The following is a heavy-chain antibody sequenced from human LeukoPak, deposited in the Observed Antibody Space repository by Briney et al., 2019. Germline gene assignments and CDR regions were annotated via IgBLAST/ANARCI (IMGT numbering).Heavy chain of an antibody. CDR1: GYTFTTLD. J-gene: IGHJ4*02. V-gene: IGHV1-8*03. D-gene: IGHD2-15*01. CDR2: INPNSGNR. CDR3: ARVDGSPDY. Sequence: ASVKVSCKASGYTFTTLDINWVRQATGQGLEWMGWINPNSGNRGYAQKFQGRVTITRDTSISTAYKELSSLRSEDTAVYYCARVDGSPDYWGQGTLVTVSS.